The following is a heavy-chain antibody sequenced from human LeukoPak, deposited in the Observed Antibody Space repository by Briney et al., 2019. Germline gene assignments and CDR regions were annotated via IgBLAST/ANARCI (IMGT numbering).Heavy chain of an antibody. V-gene: IGHV3-7*01. Sequence: GGSLRLSCAASGFTFSSYWMSWVRQAPGKGLEWVANIKQDGSEKYYVDSVKGRFTISRDNAKNSLYLQMNSLRAEDTAVYYCARDGPGYDFWSGYYPLDYWGQGTLVTVSS. J-gene: IGHJ4*02. CDR1: GFTFSSYW. D-gene: IGHD3-3*01. CDR3: ARDGPGYDFWSGYYPLDY. CDR2: IKQDGSEK.